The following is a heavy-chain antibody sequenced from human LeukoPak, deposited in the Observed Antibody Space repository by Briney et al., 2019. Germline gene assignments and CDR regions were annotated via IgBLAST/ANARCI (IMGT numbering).Heavy chain of an antibody. Sequence: GESLKISCKGSGYSFTSYWIGWVRQMPGKGLEWMGIIYPGDSDTRYSPSFQGQVTISADKSISTAYLRWSSLKASDTAMYYCARIKEQWLAYFDYWGQGTLVTVSS. CDR2: IYPGDSDT. CDR3: ARIKEQWLAYFDY. D-gene: IGHD6-19*01. CDR1: GYSFTSYW. V-gene: IGHV5-51*01. J-gene: IGHJ4*02.